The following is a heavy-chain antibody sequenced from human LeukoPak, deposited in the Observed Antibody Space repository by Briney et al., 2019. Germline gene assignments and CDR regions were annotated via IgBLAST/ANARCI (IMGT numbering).Heavy chain of an antibody. D-gene: IGHD5-18*01. CDR3: AKGQKYSYDYSDY. V-gene: IGHV3-30*18. CDR1: GFTFSSYG. CDR2: ISYDGSNK. Sequence: PGRSLRLSCAASGFTFSSYGMHWVRQAPGKGLEWVAVISYDGSNKYYADSVNGRFTISRDNSKNTLYLQMNSLRAEDTAVYYCAKGQKYSYDYSDYWGQGTLVTVSS. J-gene: IGHJ4*02.